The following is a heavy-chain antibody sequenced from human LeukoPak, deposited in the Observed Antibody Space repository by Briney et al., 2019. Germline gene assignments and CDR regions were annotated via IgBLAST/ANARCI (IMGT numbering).Heavy chain of an antibody. V-gene: IGHV4-59*08. D-gene: IGHD3/OR15-3a*01. Sequence: SETLSLTCTVSGGSISSYYWSWIRQPPGKGLEWIGYIYYSGSTNYNPSLKSRVTISVDTSKNQFSLKLSSVTAADTAVYYCARLGRTYYYHGMDVWGQGTTVTVSS. J-gene: IGHJ6*02. CDR1: GGSISSYY. CDR2: IYYSGST. CDR3: ARLGRTYYYHGMDV.